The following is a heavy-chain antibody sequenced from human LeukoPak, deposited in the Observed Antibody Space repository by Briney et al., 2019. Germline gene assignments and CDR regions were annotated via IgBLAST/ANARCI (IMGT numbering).Heavy chain of an antibody. CDR2: IYYSGST. CDR3: ARRDSSSWLGGFDP. J-gene: IGHJ5*02. CDR1: GGSISSSSYY. Sequence: PSETLSLTCTVSGGSISSSSYYWGWIRQPPGKGLEWIGSIYYSGSTYYNPSLKSRVTISVDTSKNQFSLKLSSVTAADTAVYYCARRDSSSWLGGFDPWGQGALVIVSS. D-gene: IGHD6-13*01. V-gene: IGHV4-39*01.